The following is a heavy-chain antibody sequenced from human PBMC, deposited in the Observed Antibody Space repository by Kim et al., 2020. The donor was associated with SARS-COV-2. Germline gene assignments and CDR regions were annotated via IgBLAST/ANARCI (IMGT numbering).Heavy chain of an antibody. D-gene: IGHD3-10*01. V-gene: IGHV3-21*01. Sequence: GGSLRLSCAASGFCFNTYSMNWVRQAPGKGLEWVSAISSGSDYIYYADSVKGRFTVSRDNAKNSLHLQMSGLRAEDTAVYYCARFGVAASRSYIDYWGQGTLVTVSS. CDR3: ARFGVAASRSYIDY. CDR1: GFCFNTYS. J-gene: IGHJ4*02. CDR2: ISSGSDYI.